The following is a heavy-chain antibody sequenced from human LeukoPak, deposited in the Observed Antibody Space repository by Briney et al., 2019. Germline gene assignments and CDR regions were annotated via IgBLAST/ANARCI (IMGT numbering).Heavy chain of an antibody. CDR3: ARDRGYTYGAGYYYGMDV. D-gene: IGHD5-18*01. Sequence: SETLSLTCNVSGGSMSNYYWSWIRQPPGKGLEWIGYIYYSGSTDYNPSLRSRVTISVDTSMSQFSLKLNSVTAADTAVYYCARDRGYTYGAGYYYGMDVWGQGTTVTVSS. CDR1: GGSMSNYY. V-gene: IGHV4-59*01. CDR2: IYYSGST. J-gene: IGHJ6*02.